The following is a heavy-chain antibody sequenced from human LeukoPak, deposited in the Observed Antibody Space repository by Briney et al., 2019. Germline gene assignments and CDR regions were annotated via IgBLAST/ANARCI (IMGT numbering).Heavy chain of an antibody. V-gene: IGHV3-23*01. Sequence: GGSLRLSCAASGFTFSNYAMSWVRQAPGKGLEWVSVISGSGGSTYYADSVKGRFTISRDNPKNTLYLRMNSLRAEDTAVYYCAKAGGWFGELLQTSADNWFDPWGQGTLVTVSS. D-gene: IGHD3-10*01. J-gene: IGHJ5*02. CDR1: GFTFSNYA. CDR2: ISGSGGST. CDR3: AKAGGWFGELLQTSADNWFDP.